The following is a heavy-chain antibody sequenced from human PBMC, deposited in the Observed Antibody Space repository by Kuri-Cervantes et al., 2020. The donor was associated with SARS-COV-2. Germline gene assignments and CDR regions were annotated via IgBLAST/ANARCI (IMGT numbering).Heavy chain of an antibody. CDR3: TTQSSGYYHY. CDR1: GFTFSSYA. J-gene: IGHJ4*02. D-gene: IGHD3-22*01. CDR2: IKSKTDGGTT. Sequence: GESLKISCAASGFTFSSYAMHWVRQAPGKGLEWVGRIKSKTDGGTTDYAAPVKGRFTVSRDDSKNTLYLQMNSLRTEDTAVYYCTTQSSGYYHYWGQGTLVTVSS. V-gene: IGHV3-15*01.